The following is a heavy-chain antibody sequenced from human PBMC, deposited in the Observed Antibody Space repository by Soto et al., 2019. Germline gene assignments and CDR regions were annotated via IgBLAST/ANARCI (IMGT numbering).Heavy chain of an antibody. CDR2: IIPIFGTA. D-gene: IGHD5-18*01. Sequence: SVKVSCKASGGTFSSYAISWVRQAPGQGLEWMGGIIPIFGTANYAQKFQGRVTITADESTSTAYMELSSLRSEDTAVYYCARDRNMDTAMVTIVRYYYGMDVWGQGTTVTVSS. V-gene: IGHV1-69*13. CDR1: GGTFSSYA. J-gene: IGHJ6*02. CDR3: ARDRNMDTAMVTIVRYYYGMDV.